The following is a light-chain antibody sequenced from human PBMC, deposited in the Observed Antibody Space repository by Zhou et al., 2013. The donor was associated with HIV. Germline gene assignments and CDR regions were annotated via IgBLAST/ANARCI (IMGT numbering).Light chain of an antibody. CDR2: TAS. CDR3: QQSYTTPRT. Sequence: DIQMTQSPSSLSASVGDRVTISCRASQSIDGYLNWYQQRPGKAPKVLIYTASTLQSGVPSRFSGSGYGTDFTLTISSLQPEDFATYFCQQSYTTPRTFGGGRRWTS. CDR1: QSIDGY. J-gene: IGKJ4*01. V-gene: IGKV1-39*01.